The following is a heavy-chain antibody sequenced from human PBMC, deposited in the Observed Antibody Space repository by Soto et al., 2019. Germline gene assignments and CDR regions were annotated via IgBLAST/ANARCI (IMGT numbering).Heavy chain of an antibody. CDR2: ISYDGSNK. D-gene: IGHD1-26*01. J-gene: IGHJ4*02. CDR3: AKDGRRWDLPADY. V-gene: IGHV3-30*18. Sequence: GGSLRLSCAASGSTFRSYGMHWVRQAPGKGLEWVAAISYDGSNKNYVDSVKGRFTISRDNSENTLYLQMNSLRAEDTAVYYCAKDGRRWDLPADYWGQGA. CDR1: GSTFRSYG.